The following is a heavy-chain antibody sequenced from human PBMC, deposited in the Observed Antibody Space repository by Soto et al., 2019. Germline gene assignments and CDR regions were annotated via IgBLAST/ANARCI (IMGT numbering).Heavy chain of an antibody. CDR2: INPNSGAT. CDR3: ASRVLCDMDV. Sequence: QEQLVQSGAEAKEPGASLKVSCKASGDTFTTNYIHWVRQAPGQGLEWMGRINPNSGATLYAQKLXXRLTLTTDTSTSTVYMDLNSLKSEASAVYYCASRVLCDMDVWGQGTTVTVSS. CDR1: GDTFTTNY. D-gene: IGHD2-21*01. J-gene: IGHJ6*02. V-gene: IGHV1-46*04.